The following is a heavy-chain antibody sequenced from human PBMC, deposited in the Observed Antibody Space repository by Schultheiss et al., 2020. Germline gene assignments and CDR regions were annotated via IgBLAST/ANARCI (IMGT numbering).Heavy chain of an antibody. V-gene: IGHV3-73*01. CDR2: IRSKTNSYAT. CDR1: GFTFSGSA. CDR3: ARDLELWVVDY. J-gene: IGHJ4*02. Sequence: GESLKISCAASGFTFSGSAMHWVRQASGKGLEWVGRIRSKTNSYATAYAASVKGRFTISRDDSKNTAYLQMNSLKTEDTAVYYCARDLELWVVDYWGQGTLVTVSS. D-gene: IGHD5-18*01.